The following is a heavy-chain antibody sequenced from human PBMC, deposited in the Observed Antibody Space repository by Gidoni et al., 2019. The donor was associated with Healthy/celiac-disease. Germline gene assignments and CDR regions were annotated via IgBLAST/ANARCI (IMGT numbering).Heavy chain of an antibody. CDR3: AKSPPPYDFWSGYGYYFDY. Sequence: EVQLLESGGGLVQPGGSLRLSCAASGFTFSSYAMSWVRQAPGKGLGGVSAIRGSGGSKYYADPVKGRFTISRDNSKNTLYLQMNSLRAEDTAVYYCAKSPPPYDFWSGYGYYFDYWGQGTLVTVSS. CDR1: GFTFSSYA. CDR2: IRGSGGSK. V-gene: IGHV3-23*01. D-gene: IGHD3-3*01. J-gene: IGHJ4*02.